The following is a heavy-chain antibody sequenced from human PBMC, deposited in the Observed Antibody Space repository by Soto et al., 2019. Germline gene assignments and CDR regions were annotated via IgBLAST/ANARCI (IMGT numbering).Heavy chain of an antibody. CDR1: GFTFSIYG. Sequence: QVQLVESGGGVVQPGRSLRLSCAVSGFTFSIYGMQWVRQAPGKGLEWVAVIWFDGRNKHYADSVKGRFTISRDTSKNTLYLEMNSRRADDTAVYYFARYGGSGWGDAFDIWGQWTLVTVSS. D-gene: IGHD6-19*01. CDR2: IWFDGRNK. V-gene: IGHV3-33*01. CDR3: ARYGGSGWGDAFDI. J-gene: IGHJ3*02.